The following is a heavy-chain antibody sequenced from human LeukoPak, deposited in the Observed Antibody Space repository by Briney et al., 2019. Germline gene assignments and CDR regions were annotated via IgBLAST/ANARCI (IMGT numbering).Heavy chain of an antibody. CDR1: GYSISSGYY. CDR2: IYHSGST. D-gene: IGHD3-3*01. CDR3: ARRIFGVVANYFDY. V-gene: IGHV4-38-2*01. Sequence: SSETLSLTCAVSGYSISSGYYWGWIRQPPGKGLEWIGSIYHSGSTYYNPSLKSRVTISVDTSKNQFSPKLSSVTAADTAVYYCARRIFGVVANYFDYWGQGTLVTVSS. J-gene: IGHJ4*02.